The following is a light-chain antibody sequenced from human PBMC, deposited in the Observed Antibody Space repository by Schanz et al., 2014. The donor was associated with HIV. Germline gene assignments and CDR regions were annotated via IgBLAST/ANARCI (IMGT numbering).Light chain of an antibody. Sequence: EIVLTQSPGTLSLSPGERATLSCRASQSVSSNYLAWYQQKPGQAPRLLIYGASSRAAGIPDRFSGSGSGTEFTLTISSLQSGDFAVYYCQQYNSWPSFGGGTKVAIK. CDR2: GAS. CDR3: QQYNSWPS. J-gene: IGKJ4*01. V-gene: IGKV3-20*01. CDR1: QSVSSNY.